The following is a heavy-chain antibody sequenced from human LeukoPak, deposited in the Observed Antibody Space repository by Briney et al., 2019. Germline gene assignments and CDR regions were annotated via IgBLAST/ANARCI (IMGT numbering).Heavy chain of an antibody. V-gene: IGHV1-3*01. CDR3: AREGVNWNYDAPLIWFDP. CDR1: GYTFTSYA. D-gene: IGHD1-7*01. CDR2: INAGNGNT. Sequence: ASVKVSCKASGYTFTSYAMHWVRQAPGQRLEWMGWINAGNGNTKYSQKFQGRVTITRDTSASTAYMELSSLRSEDTAVYYCAREGVNWNYDAPLIWFDPWGQGTLVTVSS. J-gene: IGHJ5*02.